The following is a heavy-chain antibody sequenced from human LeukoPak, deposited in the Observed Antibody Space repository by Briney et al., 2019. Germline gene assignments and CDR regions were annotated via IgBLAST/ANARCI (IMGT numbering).Heavy chain of an antibody. CDR1: GGTFSSYA. CDR2: IIPIFGTA. D-gene: IGHD4-11*01. Sequence: ASVKVSCKASGGTFSSYAISWVRQAPGQGLEWMGGIIPIFGTANYAQKFQGRVTITADKSTSTAYMELSSLRSEDTAVYYCARARFRGDYRTRTPFDYWGQGTLVTVSS. J-gene: IGHJ4*02. CDR3: ARARFRGDYRTRTPFDY. V-gene: IGHV1-69*06.